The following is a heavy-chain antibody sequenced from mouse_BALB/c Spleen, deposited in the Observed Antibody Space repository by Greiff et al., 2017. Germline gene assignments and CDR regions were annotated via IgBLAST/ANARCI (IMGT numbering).Heavy chain of an antibody. V-gene: IGHV5-17*02. CDR1: GFTFSSFG. Sequence: DVMLVESGGGLVQPGGSRKLSCAASGFTFSSFGMHWVRQAPEKGLEWVAYISSGSSTIYYADTVKGRFTISRDNPKNTLFLQMTSLRSEDTAMYYCARGGLRPYYYAMDYWGQGTSVTVSS. CDR2: ISSGSSTI. J-gene: IGHJ4*01. D-gene: IGHD2-2*01. CDR3: ARGGLRPYYYAMDY.